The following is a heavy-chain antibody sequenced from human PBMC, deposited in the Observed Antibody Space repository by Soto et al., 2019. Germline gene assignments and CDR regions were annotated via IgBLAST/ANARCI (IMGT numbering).Heavy chain of an antibody. CDR2: ISSSSSYI. D-gene: IGHD5-18*01. V-gene: IGHV3-21*01. Sequence: EVQLVESGGGLVKPGGSRRLSCAASGFTFSSYSMNWVRQAPGKGLEWVSSISSSSSYIYYADSVKGRFTISRDNAKNSLYLQMNSLRAEDTDVYYCARDQPGYSYGYGLGYWGQGTLVTVSS. CDR3: ARDQPGYSYGYGLGY. J-gene: IGHJ4*02. CDR1: GFTFSSYS.